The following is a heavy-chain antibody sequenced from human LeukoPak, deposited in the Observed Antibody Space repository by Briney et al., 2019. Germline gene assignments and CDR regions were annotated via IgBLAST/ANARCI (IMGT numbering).Heavy chain of an antibody. Sequence: GESLKISGKGSGYRFTTYLISWVRQMPGKGLECMGTVDPSDPYTHYSSSVQAHVTISADKSISTAYLQWSGLKASDTVTYYCARQLYTWFDPWGQGTPVTASS. CDR1: GYRFTTYL. CDR2: VDPSDPYT. V-gene: IGHV5-10-1*01. CDR3: ARQLYTWFDP. D-gene: IGHD5-18*01. J-gene: IGHJ5*02.